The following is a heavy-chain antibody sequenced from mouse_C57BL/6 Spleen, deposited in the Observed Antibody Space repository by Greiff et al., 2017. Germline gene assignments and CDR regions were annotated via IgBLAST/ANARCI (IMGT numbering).Heavy chain of an antibody. J-gene: IGHJ4*01. CDR2: IDPSDSET. D-gene: IGHD1-1*01. CDR1: GYTFTSYW. V-gene: IGHV1-52*01. Sequence: QVQLQQSGAELVRPGSSVKLSCKASGYTFTSYWMHWVKQRPIQGLEWIGNIDPSDSETPYNQKFKDKATLTVDKSSSTAYMQLSSLTSEDAAVYYCARGGHYYGSSYYAMDYWGQGTSVTGSS. CDR3: ARGGHYYGSSYYAMDY.